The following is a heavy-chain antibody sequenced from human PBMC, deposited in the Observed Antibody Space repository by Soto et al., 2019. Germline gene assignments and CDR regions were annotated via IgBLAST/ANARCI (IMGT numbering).Heavy chain of an antibody. V-gene: IGHV1-69*13. J-gene: IGHJ6*02. CDR3: ARGGKERFRGSGMDV. CDR1: GGKFSTYA. D-gene: IGHD1-1*01. CDR2: IITFFGAA. Sequence: SVKVSCKASGGKFSTYAINWVRQAPGQGLEWLGGIITFFGAAMYAQKFQDRVTITADEFTTTAYMGLSSLRSDDTAVYYCARGGKERFRGSGMDVWGQGTTVTVSS.